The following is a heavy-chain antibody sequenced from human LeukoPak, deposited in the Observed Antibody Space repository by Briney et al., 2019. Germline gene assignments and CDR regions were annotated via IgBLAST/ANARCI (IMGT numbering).Heavy chain of an antibody. CDR2: INPNRGGT. D-gene: IGHD2-2*01. CDR3: ARDRKLGYCSSTGCYAVY. CDR1: GYTFTTYG. Sequence: ASAKVSCKASGYTFTTYGFSWVRQAPGQGLEWMGWINPNRGGTNYAQKFQGRATMTRDTSISTAYMELSRLRSDDTAVYYCARDRKLGYCSSTGCYAVYWGQGTLVTVSS. V-gene: IGHV1-2*02. J-gene: IGHJ4*02.